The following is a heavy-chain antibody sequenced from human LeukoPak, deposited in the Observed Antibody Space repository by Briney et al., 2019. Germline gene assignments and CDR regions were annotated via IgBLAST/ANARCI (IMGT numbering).Heavy chain of an antibody. D-gene: IGHD2-2*01. CDR1: GFSLGTSGMC. Sequence: KSGPTLVNPTQTLTLTCTFSGFSLGTSGMCVSWIRQPPGKALEWLARIDWDDDKYYSTSLKTRLTISKDTSKNQVVLTMTNMDPVDTATYYCARLVPAAPSYYYYYMDVWGKGTTVTVSS. V-gene: IGHV2-70*11. J-gene: IGHJ6*03. CDR2: IDWDDDK. CDR3: ARLVPAAPSYYYYYMDV.